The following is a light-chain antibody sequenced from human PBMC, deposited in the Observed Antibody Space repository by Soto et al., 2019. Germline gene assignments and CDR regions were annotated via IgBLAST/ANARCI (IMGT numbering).Light chain of an antibody. CDR3: SSYTSSSTLV. CDR1: SSDVGGYNY. V-gene: IGLV2-14*01. J-gene: IGLJ2*01. Sequence: QSALTQPASVSGSPGQSITISCTGTSSDVGGYNYVSWYQQHPGKAPKLMIYDVSNRPSGVSNRFSGSKSGNTASLTISGXXXXDEADYYCSSYTSSSTLVXXGGTKLTVL. CDR2: DVS.